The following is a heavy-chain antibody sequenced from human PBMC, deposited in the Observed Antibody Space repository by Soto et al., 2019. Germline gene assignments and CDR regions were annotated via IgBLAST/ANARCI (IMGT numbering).Heavy chain of an antibody. CDR3: ARGRTVLLWFGGQGDWFDP. CDR2: INHSGST. CDR1: GGSFSGYY. J-gene: IGHJ5*02. Sequence: QVQLQQWGAGLLKPSETLSLTCAVYGGSFSGYYWSWIRQPPGKGLEWSGEINHSGSTNYNPSLKSRVTISVDTSKNQCSLKLSSVTAADTAVYYCARGRTVLLWFGGQGDWFDPWGQGTLVTVSS. V-gene: IGHV4-34*01. D-gene: IGHD3-10*01.